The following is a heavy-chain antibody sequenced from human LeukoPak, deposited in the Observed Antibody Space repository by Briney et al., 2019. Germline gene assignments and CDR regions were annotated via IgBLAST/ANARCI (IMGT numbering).Heavy chain of an antibody. CDR1: GFTFSSYA. CDR2: ISGSGGST. J-gene: IGHJ4*02. D-gene: IGHD6-19*01. Sequence: GGSLRLSCAASGFTFSSYAMSWVRQAPGKGLEWVSAISGSGGSTYYADSVKGRFTISRDNSKNTLYLQMNSLRAEDTAVYYCAQSSGWYGDGDYWGQGTLVTVSS. V-gene: IGHV3-23*01. CDR3: AQSSGWYGDGDY.